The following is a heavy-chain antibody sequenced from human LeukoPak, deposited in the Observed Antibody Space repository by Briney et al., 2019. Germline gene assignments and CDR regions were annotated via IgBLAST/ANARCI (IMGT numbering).Heavy chain of an antibody. J-gene: IGHJ6*02. Sequence: GGSLRLSCAASGFTFSSYSMNWVRQAPGKGLEWVAVISYDGSNKYYADSVKGRFTISRDNSKNTLYLQMNSLRAEDTAVYYCASVDTAMVLYYGMDVWGQGTTVTVSS. CDR2: ISYDGSNK. D-gene: IGHD5-18*01. CDR3: ASVDTAMVLYYGMDV. V-gene: IGHV3-30*03. CDR1: GFTFSSYS.